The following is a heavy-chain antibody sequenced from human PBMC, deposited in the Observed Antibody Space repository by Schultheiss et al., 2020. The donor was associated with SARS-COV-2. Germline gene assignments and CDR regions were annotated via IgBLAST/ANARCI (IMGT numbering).Heavy chain of an antibody. CDR2: INPSGGST. V-gene: IGHV1-46*01. Sequence: ASVKVSCKASGYTFTSYGISWVRQAPGQGLEWMGIINPSGGSTSYAQKFQGRVTMTRDTSTSTVYMELSSLRSEDTAVYYCAREFLDSSWYDYWGQGTLVTVSS. CDR1: GYTFTSYG. D-gene: IGHD6-13*01. J-gene: IGHJ4*02. CDR3: AREFLDSSWYDY.